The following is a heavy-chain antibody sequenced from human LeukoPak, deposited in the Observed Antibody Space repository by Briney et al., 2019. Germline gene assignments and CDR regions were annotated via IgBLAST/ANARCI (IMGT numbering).Heavy chain of an antibody. CDR3: ARDLRSISDYYYYYCMDV. CDR2: INPNSGDT. Sequence: ASVKVSCKASGYTFTGQYMHWVRQAPGQGLEWMGWINPNSGDTNYAQKFQGRVTMTRDTSISIAYMELSRLRSDDTAVYYCARDLRSISDYYYYYCMDVWGKGTTVTVSS. CDR1: GYTFTGQY. V-gene: IGHV1-2*02. J-gene: IGHJ6*03. D-gene: IGHD1-26*01.